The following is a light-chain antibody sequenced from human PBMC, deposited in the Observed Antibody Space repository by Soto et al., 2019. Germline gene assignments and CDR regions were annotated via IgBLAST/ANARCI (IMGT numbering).Light chain of an antibody. J-gene: IGLJ2*01. CDR1: SGHSSYA. CDR2: INSDGSH. V-gene: IGLV4-69*01. CDR3: QTWGTGVV. Sequence: QSVLTQSPSASASLGPSVNLTCTLSSGHSSYAIAWHQQQPEKGPRYLMKINSDGSHSKGDGIPDRFSGSSSGAERYLTISSLQSEDEADYYCQTWGTGVVFGGGTKVTVL.